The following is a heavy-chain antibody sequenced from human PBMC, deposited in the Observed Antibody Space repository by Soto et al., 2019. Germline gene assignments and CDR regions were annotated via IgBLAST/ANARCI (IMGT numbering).Heavy chain of an antibody. CDR3: ARIPAKQLERRRRYYYYYMDV. V-gene: IGHV2-70*11. J-gene: IGHJ6*03. D-gene: IGHD1-1*01. CDR1: GFSLSTSGMC. CDR2: IDWDDDK. Sequence: SGPTLVNPTQTLTLTCTFSGFSLSTSGMCVSWIRQPPGKALEWLARIDWDDDKYYSTSLKTRLTISKDTSKNQVVLTMTNMDPVDTATYYCARIPAKQLERRRRYYYYYMDVWGKGTTVTVSS.